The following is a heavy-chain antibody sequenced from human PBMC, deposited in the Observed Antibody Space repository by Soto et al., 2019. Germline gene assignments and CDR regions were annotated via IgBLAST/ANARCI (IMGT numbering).Heavy chain of an antibody. V-gene: IGHV3-74*01. D-gene: IGHD3-9*01. CDR2: INSDGSST. CDR3: AREGPYYDILTGYDY. CDR1: GFTFSSYW. Sequence: EVQLVESGGGLVQPGGSLRLSCAASGFTFSSYWMHWVRRAPGKGLVWVSRINSDGSSTSYADSVKGRFTISRDNAKNTLYLQMNSLRAEDTAVYYCAREGPYYDILTGYDYWGQGTLVTVSS. J-gene: IGHJ4*02.